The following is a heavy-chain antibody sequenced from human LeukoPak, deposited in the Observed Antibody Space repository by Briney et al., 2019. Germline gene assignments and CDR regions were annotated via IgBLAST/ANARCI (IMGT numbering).Heavy chain of an antibody. V-gene: IGHV4-39*01. CDR3: VREEASAGDF. Sequence: SETLSLTCTVSGGSITSSRHFWAWVRQPPGKGLEWTGSIHYTENTFYSPSLQSRVSISVDTSKNQFSLKVYSVTATDTAVYYCVREEASAGDFWGQGTLVTVSS. CDR1: GGSITSSRHF. D-gene: IGHD6-19*01. CDR2: IHYTENT. J-gene: IGHJ4*02.